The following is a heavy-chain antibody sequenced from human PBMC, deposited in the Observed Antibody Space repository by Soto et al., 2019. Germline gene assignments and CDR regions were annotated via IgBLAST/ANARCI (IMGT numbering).Heavy chain of an antibody. J-gene: IGHJ5*02. Sequence: TWETLSLTCAASGGSFSGYYRHWIHQPPGKGLEWIGSIYYSGSTYYNPSLKSRVTISVDTSKNQFSLKLSSVTAADTAVYYWARHWSVLWFGELSGWFDPWGQGTLVTVSS. D-gene: IGHD3-10*01. CDR1: GGSFSGYY. CDR2: IYYSGST. V-gene: IGHV4-39*01. CDR3: ARHWSVLWFGELSGWFDP.